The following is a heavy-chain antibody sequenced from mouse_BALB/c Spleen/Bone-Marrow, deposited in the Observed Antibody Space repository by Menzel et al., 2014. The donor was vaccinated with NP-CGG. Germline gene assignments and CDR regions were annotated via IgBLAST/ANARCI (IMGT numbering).Heavy chain of an antibody. CDR1: GFNIKDTY. Sequence: EVELMESGAELVKPGASVKLSCTASGFNIKDTYMHWVKQRPEQGLEWIGRIDPANGNTKYDPKFQGKATITADTSSNTAYLQLSSLTSEDTAVYYCARGYDEGFAYWGQGTLVTVSA. J-gene: IGHJ3*01. V-gene: IGHV14-3*02. D-gene: IGHD2-14*01. CDR3: ARGYDEGFAY. CDR2: IDPANGNT.